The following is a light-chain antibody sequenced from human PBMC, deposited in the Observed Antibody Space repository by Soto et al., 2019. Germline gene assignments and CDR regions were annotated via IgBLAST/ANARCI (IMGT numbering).Light chain of an antibody. CDR3: QQIFITPRT. CDR1: QSISSY. V-gene: IGKV1-39*01. Sequence: DIQMTQSPSSLSASIGERVTITCRASQSISSYLSWYQHKPESAPKLLIYAASSLQSGVPSRFSGSGSGTHFTLTINSLQPEDFATYYCQQIFITPRTFGQGTKLEIK. CDR2: AAS. J-gene: IGKJ2*01.